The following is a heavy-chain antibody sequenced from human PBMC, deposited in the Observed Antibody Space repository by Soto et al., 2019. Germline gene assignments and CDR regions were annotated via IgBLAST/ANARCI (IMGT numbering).Heavy chain of an antibody. CDR3: ARDPRYCSSTSCYHGGNWFDP. CDR2: IYYSGST. Sequence: PSETLSLTCTVSGGSISSYYWSWIRQPPGKGLEWIGYIYYSGSTNYNPSLKSRVTISVDTSKNQFSLKLSSVTAADTAVYYCARDPRYCSSTSCYHGGNWFDPWGQGTLVTVSS. V-gene: IGHV4-59*01. D-gene: IGHD2-2*01. CDR1: GGSISSYY. J-gene: IGHJ5*02.